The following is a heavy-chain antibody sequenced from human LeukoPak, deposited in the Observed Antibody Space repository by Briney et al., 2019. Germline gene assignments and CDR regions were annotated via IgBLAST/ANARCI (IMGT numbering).Heavy chain of an antibody. CDR1: GGSFSGYY. CDR2: INHSGST. Sequence: PSETLSLTCAVYGGSFSGYYWSWIRQPPGKGLEWIGEINHSGSTNYNPSLKSRVTISVDTSKNQFSLKLSSVTAADTAVYYCARGGMGTVYYCYYYMDVWGKGTTVTISS. J-gene: IGHJ6*03. V-gene: IGHV4-34*01. CDR3: ARGGMGTVYYCYYYMDV. D-gene: IGHD7-27*01.